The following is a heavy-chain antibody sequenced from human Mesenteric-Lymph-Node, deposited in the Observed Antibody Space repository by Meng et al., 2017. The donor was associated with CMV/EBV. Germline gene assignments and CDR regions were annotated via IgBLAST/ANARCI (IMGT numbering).Heavy chain of an antibody. CDR3: AKDIGIGYSGYGFDY. V-gene: IGHV3-9*01. Sequence: SLKISCAASGFTFDDYAMHWVRQAPGKGLEYVSGISWNSDTIGYADSVRGRFTISRDNAKNSLYLQMNSLRTEDTALYYCAKDIGIGYSGYGFDYWGQGTLVTVSS. CDR2: ISWNSDTI. J-gene: IGHJ4*02. CDR1: GFTFDDYA. D-gene: IGHD5-12*01.